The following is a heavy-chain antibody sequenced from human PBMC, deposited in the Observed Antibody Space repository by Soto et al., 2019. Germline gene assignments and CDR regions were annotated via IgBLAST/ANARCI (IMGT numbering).Heavy chain of an antibody. V-gene: IGHV4-61*01. J-gene: IGHJ4*02. D-gene: IGHD6-13*01. CDR1: GGSVSSGSYY. Sequence: PSETLSLTCTVSGGSVSSGSYYWSWIRQPPGKGLEWIGYIYYSGSTNYNPSLKSRVTISVDTSKNQFSLKLSSVTAADTAVYYCARERKQLVGVDFDYWGQGTLFTVSS. CDR2: IYYSGST. CDR3: ARERKQLVGVDFDY.